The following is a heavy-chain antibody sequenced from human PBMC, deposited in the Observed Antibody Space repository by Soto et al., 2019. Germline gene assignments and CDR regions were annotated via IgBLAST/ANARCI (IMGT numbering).Heavy chain of an antibody. CDR2: ISSSSSYI. V-gene: IGHV3-21*01. J-gene: IGHJ2*01. Sequence: EVQLVESGGGLVKPGGSLRLSCAASGFTFSSYSMNWVRQAPGKGLEWVSSISSSSSYIYYADSVKGRFTISRDNAKNSLYLQMNRLRAEDTAVYYCARDIVVVTAIHWYFDLWGRGTLVTVSS. CDR1: GFTFSSYS. D-gene: IGHD2-21*02. CDR3: ARDIVVVTAIHWYFDL.